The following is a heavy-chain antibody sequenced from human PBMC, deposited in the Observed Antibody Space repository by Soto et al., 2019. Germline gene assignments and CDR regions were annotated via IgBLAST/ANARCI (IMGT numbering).Heavy chain of an antibody. CDR2: IYYSGST. V-gene: IGHV4-59*01. CDR1: GGSISSYY. Sequence: SETLSLTCTVSGGSISSYYWSWIRQPPGKGLEWIGYIYYSGSTNYNPSLKSRVTISVDTSKNQFSLKLSSVTAADTAVYYCARARDAWAIEGHYYYGMDVWGQGTTVTVSS. CDR3: ARARDAWAIEGHYYYGMDV. D-gene: IGHD7-27*01. J-gene: IGHJ6*02.